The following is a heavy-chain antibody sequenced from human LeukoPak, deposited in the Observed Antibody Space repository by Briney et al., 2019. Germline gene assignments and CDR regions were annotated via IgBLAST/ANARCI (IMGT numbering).Heavy chain of an antibody. CDR1: GGSISSSSYY. J-gene: IGHJ4*02. CDR3: ARFAPYDSSGAIDY. V-gene: IGHV4-39*01. CDR2: IYHSGST. Sequence: SSETLSLTCTVSGGSISSSSYYWGWIRQPPGKGLEWIGSIYHSGSTYYNPSLKSRVTISVDTSKNQFSLKLSSVTAADTAVYYCARFAPYDSSGAIDYWGQGTLVTVSS. D-gene: IGHD3-22*01.